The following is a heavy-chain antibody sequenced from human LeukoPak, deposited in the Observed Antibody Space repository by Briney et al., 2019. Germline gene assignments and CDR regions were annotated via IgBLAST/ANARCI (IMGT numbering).Heavy chain of an antibody. CDR3: ARVSRYCSSTSCLFDY. J-gene: IGHJ4*02. CDR1: GFTFDDYA. CDR2: ISWNSGSI. D-gene: IGHD2-2*01. V-gene: IGHV3-9*01. Sequence: GGSLRLSCAASGFTFDDYAMHWVRQAPGKGLEWVSGISWNSGSIGYADSVKGRFTISRDNAKNSLYLQMNSLRAEDTAVYYCARVSRYCSSTSCLFDYWGQGTLVTVSS.